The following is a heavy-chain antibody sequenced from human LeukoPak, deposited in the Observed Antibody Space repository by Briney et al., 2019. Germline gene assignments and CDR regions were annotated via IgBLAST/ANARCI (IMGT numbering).Heavy chain of an antibody. D-gene: IGHD3-16*01. CDR1: GGTFSSYA. CDR3: ARLGLYDAFDI. CDR2: MNPNSGNT. Sequence: ASVKVSCKASGGTFSSYAINWVRQATGQGLEWMGWMNPNSGNTGYAQKFQGRVTITRNTSISTAYMELSSLRSGDTAVYYCARLGLYDAFDIWGQGTMVTVSS. J-gene: IGHJ3*02. V-gene: IGHV1-8*03.